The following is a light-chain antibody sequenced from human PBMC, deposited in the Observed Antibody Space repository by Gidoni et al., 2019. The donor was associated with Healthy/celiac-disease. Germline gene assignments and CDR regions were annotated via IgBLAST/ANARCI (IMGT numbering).Light chain of an antibody. CDR1: PSVSYY. V-gene: IGKV3-11*01. CDR2: DAS. Sequence: EIVLTQSPATLSLSPGERASRSCRASPSVSYYFALYQQKPGQPPTLLIYDASNRATGIPARCGGSGSGADFPLTISRLEHEYFAIYYCQQRSNCPLFGGGTKVEIK. J-gene: IGKJ4*01. CDR3: QQRSNCPL.